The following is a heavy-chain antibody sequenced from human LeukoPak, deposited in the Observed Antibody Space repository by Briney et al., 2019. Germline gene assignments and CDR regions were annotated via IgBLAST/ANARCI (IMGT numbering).Heavy chain of an antibody. CDR1: GGTFSSYA. J-gene: IGHJ5*02. CDR2: IIPIFGTA. Sequence: ASVKVSCKASGGTFSSYAISWVRQAPGQGLEWMGGIIPIFGTANYAQKFQGRVTITTDESTSTAYMELCSLRSEETAVYYCARVRGATVYSSSPKWFDPWGQGTLVTVSS. D-gene: IGHD6-6*01. CDR3: ARVRGATVYSSSPKWFDP. V-gene: IGHV1-69*05.